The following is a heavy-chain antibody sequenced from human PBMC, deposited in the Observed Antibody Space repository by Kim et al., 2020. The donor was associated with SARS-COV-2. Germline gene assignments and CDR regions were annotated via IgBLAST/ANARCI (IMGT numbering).Heavy chain of an antibody. Sequence: ADSVKGRFTISRDNAKNSLYLQMNSLGDEDTAVYYCARGLYYYDSSGYSTWGQGTLVTVSS. J-gene: IGHJ4*02. D-gene: IGHD3-22*01. CDR3: ARGLYYYDSSGYST. V-gene: IGHV3-48*02.